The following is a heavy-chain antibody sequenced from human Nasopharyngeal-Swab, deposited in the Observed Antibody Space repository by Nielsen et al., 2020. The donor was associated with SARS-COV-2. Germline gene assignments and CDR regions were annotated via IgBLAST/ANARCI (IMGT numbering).Heavy chain of an antibody. CDR3: ARYYSNYHFWYFDL. CDR1: GGTFSSYA. J-gene: IGHJ2*01. D-gene: IGHD4-11*01. CDR2: IIPILGIA. Sequence: SVKVSCKASGGTFSSYAISWVRQAPGQGLEWMGRIIPILGIANYAQKFPGRVTITADKSASTAYMELSSLRSEDTAVYYCARYYSNYHFWYFDLWGRGTLVTVSS. V-gene: IGHV1-69*04.